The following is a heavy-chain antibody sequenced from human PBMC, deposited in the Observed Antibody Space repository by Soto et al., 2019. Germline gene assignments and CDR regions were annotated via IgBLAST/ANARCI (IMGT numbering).Heavy chain of an antibody. J-gene: IGHJ4*02. D-gene: IGHD3-22*01. Sequence: QVQLVQSGAEVKKPGSSVKVSCKASGGTFSSYAISWVRQAPGQGLEWLGGIIPIFGTANYAQKFQGRVTITADESTSTAYMELSSLRSEDTAVYDCASSTDSSGYYYVNFDYWGQGTLVTVSS. V-gene: IGHV1-69*01. CDR3: ASSTDSSGYYYVNFDY. CDR1: GGTFSSYA. CDR2: IIPIFGTA.